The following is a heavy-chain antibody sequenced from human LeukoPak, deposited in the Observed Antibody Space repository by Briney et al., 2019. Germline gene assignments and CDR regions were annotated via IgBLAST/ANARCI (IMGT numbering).Heavy chain of an antibody. V-gene: IGHV1-46*01. Sequence: VASVKVSCKASGYTFTSYYMHWVRQAPGQGLEWMGIINPSGGSTSYAQKFQGRVTMTRDMSTSTVYMELSSLRSEDTAVYYCARDRDPYDSSGYTLAAATGAFDIWGQGTMVTVSS. CDR2: INPSGGST. J-gene: IGHJ3*02. D-gene: IGHD3-22*01. CDR1: GYTFTSYY. CDR3: ARDRDPYDSSGYTLAAATGAFDI.